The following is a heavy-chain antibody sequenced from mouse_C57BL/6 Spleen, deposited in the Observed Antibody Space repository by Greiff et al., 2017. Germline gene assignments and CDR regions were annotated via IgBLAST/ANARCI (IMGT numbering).Heavy chain of an antibody. D-gene: IGHD1-1*01. CDR2: ISSGGSYT. CDR3: ARRGGSSYLDY. J-gene: IGHJ2*01. Sequence: EVKLVESGGDLVKPGGSLKLSCAASGFTSSSYGMSWVRQTPDKRLEWVATISSGGSYTYYPDSVKGRFTISRDNAKNTLYLQMSSLKSEDTAMYYCARRGGSSYLDYWGQGTTLTVSS. V-gene: IGHV5-6*02. CDR1: GFTSSSYG.